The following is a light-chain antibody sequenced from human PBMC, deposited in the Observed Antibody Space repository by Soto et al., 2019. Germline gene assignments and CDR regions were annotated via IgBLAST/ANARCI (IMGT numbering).Light chain of an antibody. Sequence: EIVVTQSPATLSVSPGERVTLSCRASQSVSSSLAWYQQRPGQAPRLLIYDTSTRAAGISARFSGSGSGTEFTLTISSLQSVDFAVYYCQQYIDWPPGTFGQGTAVELK. V-gene: IGKV3-15*01. CDR2: DTS. CDR3: QQYIDWPPGT. CDR1: QSVSSS. J-gene: IGKJ1*01.